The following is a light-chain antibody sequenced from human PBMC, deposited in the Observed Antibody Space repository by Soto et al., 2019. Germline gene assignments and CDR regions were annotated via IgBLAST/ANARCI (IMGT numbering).Light chain of an antibody. Sequence: QSVLTQPASVSGWPGQSITIYCTGTSSDVGGSNYVSWYQLSPGKAPKLLIYDVDRPSGVSTRFSGSKSGNTASLTISGLQAEDEAYYYCNSNTSRGTVVVGGGTKLAVL. V-gene: IGLV2-14*01. J-gene: IGLJ3*02. CDR1: SSDVGGSNY. CDR2: DV. CDR3: NSNTSRGTVV.